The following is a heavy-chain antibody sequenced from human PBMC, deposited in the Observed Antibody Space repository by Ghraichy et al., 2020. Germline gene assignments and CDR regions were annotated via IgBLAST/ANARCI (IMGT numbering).Heavy chain of an antibody. Sequence: LTCAASGFTFTSSWMSWVRQAPGRGLEWVANIKQDGSEKNYVDSAKGRFTISRDNAKNSLYLQMNSLRAEDTAVYYCVKGGGVGDYWGQGTLVTVSS. D-gene: IGHD3-16*01. J-gene: IGHJ4*02. V-gene: IGHV3-7*03. CDR2: IKQDGSEK. CDR3: VKGGGVGDY. CDR1: GFTFTSSW.